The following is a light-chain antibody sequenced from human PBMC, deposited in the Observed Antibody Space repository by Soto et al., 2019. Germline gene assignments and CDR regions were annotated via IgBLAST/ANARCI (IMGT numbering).Light chain of an antibody. CDR2: GTS. J-gene: IGKJ3*01. CDR3: RQFGSSPEFN. CDR1: QNINSRY. Sequence: EIVLTQSPGTLSLSPGERATLSCRASQNINSRYLAWYQQKPGQAPRLLIYGTSSRATGIPDRFSGSGSGTDFSLTISRLEPEDFAVCYCRQFGSSPEFNVGTGTKVDIK. V-gene: IGKV3-20*01.